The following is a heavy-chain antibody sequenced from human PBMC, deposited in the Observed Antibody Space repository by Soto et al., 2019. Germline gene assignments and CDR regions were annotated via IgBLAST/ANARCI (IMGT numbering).Heavy chain of an antibody. Sequence: QVQLQESGPGLVKPSQTLSLTCTVSGGSISSGVYYWSWIRQPPGKGLEWIGYIYYSGSTYYNPSLKSRVTISVDTSKNQFSLKLSSVTAADTAVYYCARYPEQYCSGGSCYSGTDYWGQGTLVTVSS. CDR1: GGSISSGVYY. V-gene: IGHV4-30-4*01. CDR2: IYYSGST. D-gene: IGHD2-15*01. J-gene: IGHJ4*02. CDR3: ARYPEQYCSGGSCYSGTDY.